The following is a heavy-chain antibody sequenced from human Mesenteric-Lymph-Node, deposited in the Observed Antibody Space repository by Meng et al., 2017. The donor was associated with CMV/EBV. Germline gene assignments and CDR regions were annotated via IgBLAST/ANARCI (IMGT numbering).Heavy chain of an antibody. CDR3: ARYYYDSSAAFDY. CDR2: IYSGGSST. D-gene: IGHD3-22*01. CDR1: GAFIGSNTDY. J-gene: IGHJ4*02. Sequence: GGSLRLSCSVSGAFIGSNTDYWGWVRQAPGKGLEWVSVIYSGGSSTYYADSVKGRFTISRDNSKNTLYLQMNSLRAEDTAVYYCARYYYDSSAAFDYWGQGTLVTVSS. V-gene: IGHV3-23*03.